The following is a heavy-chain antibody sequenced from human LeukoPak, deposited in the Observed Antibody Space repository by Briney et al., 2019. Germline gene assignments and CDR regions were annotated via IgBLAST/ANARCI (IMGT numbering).Heavy chain of an antibody. CDR1: GFTFRAHA. Sequence: GGSLRLSCAASGFTFRAHAMSWVRQAPGKGLDWVSAISGDGGTTYYADSVKGRFTISRDNSKNTLYLQMNSLRAEDTAVYYCANQYPGRGQGTLVTVSS. CDR2: ISGDGGTT. J-gene: IGHJ4*02. CDR3: ANQYPG. V-gene: IGHV3-23*01. D-gene: IGHD4-11*01.